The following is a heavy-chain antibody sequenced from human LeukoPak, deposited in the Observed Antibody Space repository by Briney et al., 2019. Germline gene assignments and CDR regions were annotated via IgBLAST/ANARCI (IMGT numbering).Heavy chain of an antibody. CDR3: ARDSRASDI. CDR1: GGSFSGYY. V-gene: IGHV4-59*01. J-gene: IGHJ3*02. Sequence: SETLSLTCAVYGGSFSGYYWGWIRQPPGKGLEWIGYIYYSGNTNYNPSLKSRVTMSVDTSKNQFSLRLSSVTAADTAVYYCARDSRASDIWGQGTVVTVSS. CDR2: IYYSGNT.